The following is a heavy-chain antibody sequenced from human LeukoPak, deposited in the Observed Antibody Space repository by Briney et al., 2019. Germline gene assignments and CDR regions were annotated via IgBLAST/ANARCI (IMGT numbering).Heavy chain of an antibody. J-gene: IGHJ1*01. CDR1: GGSFSGYY. D-gene: IGHD2-2*01. CDR3: ARGRVVVPAASHPGWYFQH. Sequence: SETLSLTCAVYGGSFSGYYWSWIRQPPGKGLEWIGEINHSGSTNYNPSLKSRVTISVDTSKNQFSLKLSSVTAADTSVYYCARGRVVVPAASHPGWYFQHWGQGTLVSVSS. V-gene: IGHV4-34*01. CDR2: INHSGST.